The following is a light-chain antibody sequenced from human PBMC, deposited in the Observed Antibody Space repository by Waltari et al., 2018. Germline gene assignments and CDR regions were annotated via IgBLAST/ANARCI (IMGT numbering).Light chain of an antibody. CDR2: GAS. CDR3: QQYNNWPLSIT. V-gene: IGKV3-15*01. Sequence: EIVMTQSPATLSVSPGERATLSCRASQSVSSNLAWSHQKPGQAPRRLIYGASTRATGIPARFSGSGSGTEFTLTISSLQSEDFAVYYCQQYNNWPLSITFGQGTRLEIK. CDR1: QSVSSN. J-gene: IGKJ5*01.